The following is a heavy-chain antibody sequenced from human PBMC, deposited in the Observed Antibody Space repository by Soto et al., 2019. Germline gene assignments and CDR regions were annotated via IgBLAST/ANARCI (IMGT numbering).Heavy chain of an antibody. CDR1: GFTFSSHA. D-gene: IGHD3-16*01. V-gene: IGHV3-23*01. CDR2: VSASGDRT. Sequence: EVHLLDSGGALVQPGGSLRLSCAASGFTFSSHAMRWVRQAPGKGLEWVSSVSASGDRTYYADSVKGRFTISRDNAKNTVSLQMNSLRAEDTALYYCAKKSGSYAYFEDWGQGTLVTVSS. CDR3: AKKSGSYAYFED. J-gene: IGHJ4*02.